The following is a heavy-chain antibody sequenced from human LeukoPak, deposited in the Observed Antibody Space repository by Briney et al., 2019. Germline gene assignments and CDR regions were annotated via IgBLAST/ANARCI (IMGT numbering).Heavy chain of an antibody. Sequence: SETLSLTCTVSSDSISSYYWSWIRQPAGKGLEWIGRIYTSGSTNYNPSLKSRVTMSVDTSKNQFSLKLSSVTAADTAMYYCASAGYCSSTSCYLYYYMDVWGKGTTVTVSS. CDR1: SDSISSYY. CDR2: IYTSGST. D-gene: IGHD2-2*01. V-gene: IGHV4-4*07. J-gene: IGHJ6*03. CDR3: ASAGYCSSTSCYLYYYMDV.